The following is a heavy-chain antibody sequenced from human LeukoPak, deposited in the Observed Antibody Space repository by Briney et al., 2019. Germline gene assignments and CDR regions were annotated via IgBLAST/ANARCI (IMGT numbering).Heavy chain of an antibody. CDR3: ASLIQNVYYGSEGAGYFDL. V-gene: IGHV1-8*01. D-gene: IGHD3-10*01. J-gene: IGHJ2*01. CDR1: GYTFTSYD. Sequence: ASVKVSCKASGYTFTSYDIHWVRQATGQGLEWMGWMNLNSGKTGYAQRFQGRVTMTRNTSITTAYMELSSLRSEDTAMYYCASLIQNVYYGSEGAGYFDLWGRGTLVTVSS. CDR2: MNLNSGKT.